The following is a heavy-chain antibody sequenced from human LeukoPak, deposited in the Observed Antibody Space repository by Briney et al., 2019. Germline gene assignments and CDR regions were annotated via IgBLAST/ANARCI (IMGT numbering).Heavy chain of an antibody. Sequence: GGSLRLSCAASGFTLSSYAMSWVRQAPGKGLEWVSAISGSGGSTYYADSVKGRFTISRDNSKNTLYLQMNSLRAEDTAVYYCAKGPLDHSSGWYPPGWFDPWGQGTLVTVSS. V-gene: IGHV3-23*01. J-gene: IGHJ5*02. CDR3: AKGPLDHSSGWYPPGWFDP. CDR1: GFTLSSYA. CDR2: ISGSGGST. D-gene: IGHD6-19*01.